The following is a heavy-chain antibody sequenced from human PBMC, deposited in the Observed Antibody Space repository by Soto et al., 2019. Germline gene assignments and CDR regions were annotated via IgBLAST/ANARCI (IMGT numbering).Heavy chain of an antibody. CDR2: ISHGGSP. CDR1: GGSVSSGVFS. CDR3: ARGHYYYAMDV. V-gene: IGHV4-30-2*01. Sequence: PSETLSLTCAVSGGSVSSGVFSWNWIRQPPGQGLEWIGHISHGGSPHYTPSLRSRVSISVDRSTNVISLNLTSMTPADTAVYFCARGHYYYAMDVWGQGTTVTVSS. J-gene: IGHJ6*02.